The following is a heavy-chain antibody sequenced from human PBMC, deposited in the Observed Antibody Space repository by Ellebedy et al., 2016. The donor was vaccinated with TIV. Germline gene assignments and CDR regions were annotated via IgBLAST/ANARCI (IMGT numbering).Heavy chain of an antibody. CDR2: INPSTGDT. J-gene: IGHJ4*02. D-gene: IGHD1-26*01. V-gene: IGHV1-46*04. CDR3: ARDVRHSYYFDY. CDR1: GYTFTNYY. Sequence: AASVKVSCKASGYTFTNYYLHWVRQAPGQGLEWMGIINPSTGDTTYAQKLQGRVTMTRDTSTSTVYMELSSLRSEDTAVYYCARDVRHSYYFDYWGQGTLVTVSS.